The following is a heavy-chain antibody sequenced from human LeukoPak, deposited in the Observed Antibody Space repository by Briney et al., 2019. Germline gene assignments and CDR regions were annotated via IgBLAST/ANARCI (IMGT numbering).Heavy chain of an antibody. CDR2: IYHSGST. J-gene: IGHJ3*02. Sequence: KPSETLSLTCTVSGYSISSGYYWGWIRQPPGKGLEWIGSIYHSGSTNYNPSLKSRVTISVDTSKNQFSLKLSSVTAADTAVYYCARVERITMIVVVITNAFDIWGQGTMVTVSS. CDR3: ARVERITMIVVVITNAFDI. D-gene: IGHD3-22*01. CDR1: GYSISSGYY. V-gene: IGHV4-38-2*02.